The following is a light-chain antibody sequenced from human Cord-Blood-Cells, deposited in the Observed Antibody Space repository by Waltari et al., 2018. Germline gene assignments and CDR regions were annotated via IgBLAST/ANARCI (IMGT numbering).Light chain of an antibody. CDR3: QQRRD. Sequence: EIVLTQSPATLSLSPGERATLSCRASQSVSSYLAWYQPKPGQAPRLLIYDASNRATGIPARFSGSGSGTDFTLTISSLEPEDFAVYYCQQRRDFGPGTKVDIK. J-gene: IGKJ3*01. CDR1: QSVSSY. CDR2: DAS. V-gene: IGKV3-11*01.